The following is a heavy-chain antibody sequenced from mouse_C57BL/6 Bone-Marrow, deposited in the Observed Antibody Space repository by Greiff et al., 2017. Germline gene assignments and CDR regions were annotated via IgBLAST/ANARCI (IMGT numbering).Heavy chain of an antibody. J-gene: IGHJ3*01. CDR1: GYTFTSYW. V-gene: IGHV1-55*01. CDR2: IYPGSGST. D-gene: IGHD1-1*01. Sequence: QVQLQQPGAELVKPGASVKLSCKASGYTFTSYWITWVKQRPGQGLEWIGDIYPGSGSTNYNEKFKSKATLTVDTSTSTAYMQLSILTSEDSAVFFYDGDGSSQFAYWGQGTLVTVTA. CDR3: DGDGSSQFAY.